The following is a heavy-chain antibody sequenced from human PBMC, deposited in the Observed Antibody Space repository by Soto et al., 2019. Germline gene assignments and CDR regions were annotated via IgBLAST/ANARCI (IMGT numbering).Heavy chain of an antibody. CDR1: GYTFSSFW. Sequence: EVQLVESGGGLVQPGGSLRLSCVVSGYTFSSFWIHWVRQAPGKGLVWVSRISGDGSGTAYADSVKGRFTISRDNANNTLYLQMNSLRAEDTALYYCATGGSAFDYWGQASLVTVSS. CDR2: ISGDGSGT. J-gene: IGHJ4*02. D-gene: IGHD2-2*01. V-gene: IGHV3-74*01. CDR3: ATGGSAFDY.